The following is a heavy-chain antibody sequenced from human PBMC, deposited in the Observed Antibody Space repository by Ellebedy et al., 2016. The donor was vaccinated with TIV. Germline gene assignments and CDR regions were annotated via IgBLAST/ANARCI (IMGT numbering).Heavy chain of an antibody. CDR2: ISYSGST. CDR1: GGSITSDSDY. V-gene: IGHV4-39*07. Sequence: SETLSLTXTVSGGSITSDSDYWGWIRQPPGEGPEWIGSISYSGSTFYNPSLRSRVTMSVDASTTQLSLNLSFVTAADTAVYFCARLRQSRDRSHWYFDLWGRGTLVTVSS. J-gene: IGHJ2*01. D-gene: IGHD1-14*01. CDR3: ARLRQSRDRSHWYFDL.